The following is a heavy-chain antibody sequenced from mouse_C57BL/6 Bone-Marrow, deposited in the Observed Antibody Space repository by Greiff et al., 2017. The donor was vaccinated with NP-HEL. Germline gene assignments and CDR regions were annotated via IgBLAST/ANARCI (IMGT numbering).Heavy chain of an antibody. CDR3: ARPWGEGAMDY. Sequence: ESGPGILQPSQTLSLTCSFSGFSLSTFGMGVGWIRPPSGLGLEWLAHIWWGDDKYSNPALKSRLTISKATSKNQVFLKIANVDTADTATYYCARPWGEGAMDYWGQGTSVTVSS. CDR1: GFSLSTFGMG. V-gene: IGHV8-8*01. D-gene: IGHD2-13*01. J-gene: IGHJ4*01. CDR2: IWWGDDK.